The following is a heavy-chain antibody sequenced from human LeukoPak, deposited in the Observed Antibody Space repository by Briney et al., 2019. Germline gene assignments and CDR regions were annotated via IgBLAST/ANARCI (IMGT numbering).Heavy chain of an antibody. V-gene: IGHV4-34*01. J-gene: IGHJ4*02. CDR1: GGSFSDYY. D-gene: IGHD1-26*01. Sequence: SETLSLTCAVYGGSFSDYYWSWIRQPPGKGLEWIGEINHSGSTNYNPSLKSRVTISVDTSKNQFSLKLSSVTAADTAVCYCARDSRIMGAPGAFDYWGQGTLVTVSS. CDR3: ARDSRIMGAPGAFDY. CDR2: INHSGST.